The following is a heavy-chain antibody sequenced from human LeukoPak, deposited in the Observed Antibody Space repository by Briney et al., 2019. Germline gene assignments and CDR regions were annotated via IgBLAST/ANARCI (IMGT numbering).Heavy chain of an antibody. CDR1: GFTFSTYA. V-gene: IGHV3-23*01. D-gene: IGHD3-3*01. Sequence: QPGGSLRLSCTASGFTFSTYAMNWVRQAPGKGLEWVSTISYNGGSEYYAGSVKGRFTISRDNSKNTLYLQMDSLRGEDTAVYKCVKSRTDFWSGLDVWGQGTMVTVSS. J-gene: IGHJ3*01. CDR3: VKSRTDFWSGLDV. CDR2: ISYNGGSE.